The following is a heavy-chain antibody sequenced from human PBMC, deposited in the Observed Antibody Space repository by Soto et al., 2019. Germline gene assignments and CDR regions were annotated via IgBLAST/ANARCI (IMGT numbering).Heavy chain of an antibody. Sequence: GSLRLSCAASGFTFSSYGMHWVRQAPGKGLEWVAVISYDGSNKYYADSVKGRFTISRDNSKNTLYLQMNSLRAEDTAVYYCAKDQSLAVRYFDWLFDYWGQGTLVTVSS. D-gene: IGHD3-9*01. CDR2: ISYDGSNK. J-gene: IGHJ4*02. CDR1: GFTFSSYG. V-gene: IGHV3-30*18. CDR3: AKDQSLAVRYFDWLFDY.